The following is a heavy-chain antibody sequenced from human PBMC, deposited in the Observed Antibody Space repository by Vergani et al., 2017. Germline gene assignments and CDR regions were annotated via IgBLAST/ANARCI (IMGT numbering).Heavy chain of an antibody. CDR2: IYHSGST. J-gene: IGHJ4*02. Sequence: QVQLQESGPGLVKPPGTLSLTCAVSGGSLSGTNWWGWVRQSPGKGLEWIGEIYHSGSTNYNPSLKSRVTISVDKSKNQFSLKRSSVTAADTAVYYCASNGYYCLDYWGRGTMVTVSS. D-gene: IGHD3-22*01. V-gene: IGHV4-4*03. CDR3: ASNGYYCLDY. CDR1: GGSLSGTNW.